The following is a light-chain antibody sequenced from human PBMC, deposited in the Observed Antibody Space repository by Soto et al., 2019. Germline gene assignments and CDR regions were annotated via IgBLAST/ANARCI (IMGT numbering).Light chain of an antibody. V-gene: IGLV2-14*01. CDR3: TSYTSSSTYV. J-gene: IGLJ1*01. CDR1: SSDVGGYNY. CDR2: EVS. Sequence: QSALTQPASVSGSPGQSITISCTGTSSDVGGYNYVSWYQQHPGKAPKFIIYEVSNRPSGVSNRFSGSKSGNTASLTISGLQAEQEADYYCTSYTSSSTYVFGPGTKLTVL.